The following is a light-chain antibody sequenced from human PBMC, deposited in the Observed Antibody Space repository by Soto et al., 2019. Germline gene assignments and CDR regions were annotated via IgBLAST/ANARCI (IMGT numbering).Light chain of an antibody. CDR2: GNS. V-gene: IGLV1-40*01. Sequence: QSVLTQPPSVSGAPGQRVTISCTGSSSNIGAGYDVHWYQQLPGTAPKPLIYGNSNRPSGVPDRFSGSRSGTSASLAITGLQAEDEADYYCHSYDSSLSGWVFGGGTKLTVL. CDR3: HSYDSSLSGWV. CDR1: SSNIGAGYD. J-gene: IGLJ3*02.